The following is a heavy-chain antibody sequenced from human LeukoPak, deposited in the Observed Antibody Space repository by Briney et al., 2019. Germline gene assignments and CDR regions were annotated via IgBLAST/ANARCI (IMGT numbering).Heavy chain of an antibody. CDR1: GGSVSSGFYY. Sequence: PSQTLSLTCTVSGGSVSSGFYYWSWIRQPAGKGLEWIGRIYTSGTTNYNPSLKSRVTISVDTSKNQFSLKLNSVTAADTAVCYCAADFSHWGQGTLVTVSS. V-gene: IGHV4-61*02. CDR2: IYTSGTT. CDR3: AADFSH. J-gene: IGHJ4*02.